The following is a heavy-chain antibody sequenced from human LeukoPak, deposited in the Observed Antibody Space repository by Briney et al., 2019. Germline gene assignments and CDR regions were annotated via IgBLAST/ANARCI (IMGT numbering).Heavy chain of an antibody. CDR2: INTFGST. CDR3: ARDVRRDYGDYVFDY. D-gene: IGHD4-17*01. Sequence: SETLSLTCTVSGDSISSSTYYWSWIRQPAGKGLEWIGRINTFGSTNYNPSLKSRVTISVDTSKNQFSLKLSSVTAADTAVYYCARDVRRDYGDYVFDYWGQGTLVTVSS. V-gene: IGHV4-61*02. J-gene: IGHJ4*02. CDR1: GDSISSSTYY.